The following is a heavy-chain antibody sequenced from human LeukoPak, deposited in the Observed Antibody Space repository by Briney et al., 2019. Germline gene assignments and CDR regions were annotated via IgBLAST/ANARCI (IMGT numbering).Heavy chain of an antibody. Sequence: PGGSLRLSCTASGFTFSSSHWLTWVRQAPGKGLEWVANIKLDGSAKYYVDSVKGRFTISRDNSKNTLYLQMNSLRAEDTAVYYCARVAYSGSYSVAEYFQHWGQGTLVTVSS. CDR3: ARVAYSGSYSVAEYFQH. J-gene: IGHJ1*01. D-gene: IGHD1-26*01. CDR1: GFTFSSSHW. V-gene: IGHV3-7*02. CDR2: IKLDGSAK.